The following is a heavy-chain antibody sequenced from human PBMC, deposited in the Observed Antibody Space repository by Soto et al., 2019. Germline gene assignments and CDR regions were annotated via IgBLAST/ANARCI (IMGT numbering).Heavy chain of an antibody. CDR3: ARSRSQTYNRFDP. Sequence: SQTLSLTCAISGDSVSSNSAALNWIRQSPSRGLEWLGRTYYRSKWYNDYAVSVKSRITINPDTSKNQFSLQLNSVTPEDTAVYYCARSRSQTYNRFDPWGQGTLVTVSS. J-gene: IGHJ5*02. CDR1: GDSVSSNSAA. V-gene: IGHV6-1*01. CDR2: TYYRSKWYN.